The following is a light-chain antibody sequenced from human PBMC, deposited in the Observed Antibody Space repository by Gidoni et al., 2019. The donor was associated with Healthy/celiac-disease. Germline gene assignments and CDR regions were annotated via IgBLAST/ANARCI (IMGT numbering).Light chain of an antibody. CDR2: AAS. CDR3: QQSYSTRWT. V-gene: IGKV1-39*01. Sequence: DIKMTQSPSSLSASVGDRVTITCRASQSISSYLNWYQQKPGKAPKLLIYAASSLQSGVASRFSGSGSGTDFTLTSSSLQPEDFATYYCQQSYSTRWTFGQGTKVEIK. CDR1: QSISSY. J-gene: IGKJ1*01.